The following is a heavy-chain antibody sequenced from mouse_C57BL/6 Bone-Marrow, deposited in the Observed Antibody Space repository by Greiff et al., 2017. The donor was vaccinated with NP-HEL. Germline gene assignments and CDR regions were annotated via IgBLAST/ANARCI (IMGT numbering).Heavy chain of an antibody. Sequence: VQLQQSGPGLVQPSQSLSITCTVSGFSLTSYGVHWVRQSPGKGLEWLGVIWSGGSTDYNAAIISRLSISKDNSKSQVFFKMNSLQADDTAIYYCARKDYGKGNYFDYWGQGTTLTVSS. V-gene: IGHV2-2*01. D-gene: IGHD1-1*01. CDR3: ARKDYGKGNYFDY. CDR2: IWSGGST. J-gene: IGHJ2*01. CDR1: GFSLTSYG.